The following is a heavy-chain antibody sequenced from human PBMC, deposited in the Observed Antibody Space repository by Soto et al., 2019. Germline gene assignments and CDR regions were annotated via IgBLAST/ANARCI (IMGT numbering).Heavy chain of an antibody. V-gene: IGHV4-39*01. J-gene: IGHJ5*02. CDR2: IYYSGST. D-gene: IGHD7-27*01. CDR3: ARHVPTNWAFARSWFDP. CDR1: GGSISSNSYY. Sequence: QLQLQESGPGLVKPSETLSLTCTVSGGSISSNSYYWGWIRQPPGKGLEWIGTIYYSGSTYYNPSLRSRVTMSVDTSKNQFSLKLSAVTAADTAVYYCARHVPTNWAFARSWFDPWGQGTLVTVSS.